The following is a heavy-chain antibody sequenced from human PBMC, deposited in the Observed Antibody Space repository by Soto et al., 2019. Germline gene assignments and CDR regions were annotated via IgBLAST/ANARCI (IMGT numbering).Heavy chain of an antibody. CDR2: IKEDGTEI. D-gene: IGHD4-4*01. J-gene: IGHJ3*02. CDR3: ARDGDDYNRVAFDI. V-gene: IGHV3-7*04. Sequence: EVQLVESGGGLVQPGGSLRLSCEASGLTFSSYCMSWVRQAPGKGLEWVAIIKEDGTEIYYVDSVKGRFTISRDNAKNSLYLQINSLRAADTAVYYCARDGDDYNRVAFDIWGQGTMVTVSS. CDR1: GLTFSSYC.